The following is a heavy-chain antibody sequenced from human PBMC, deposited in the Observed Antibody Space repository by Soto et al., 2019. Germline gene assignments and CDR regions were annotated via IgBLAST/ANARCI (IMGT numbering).Heavy chain of an antibody. Sequence: QVQLVQSGAEMKKPGSSVKVSCQSSGGPFNTYARNGVRQPPGQGPGWRGEISPMFGAANYAPKSQGRVTITADESTGTSYMQLCSLTSEDTALYFCAREVQVHTPAFVYWGQGTLVTVSS. CDR2: ISPMFGAA. CDR3: AREVQVHTPAFVY. D-gene: IGHD3-10*01. V-gene: IGHV1-69*19. CDR1: GGPFNTYA. J-gene: IGHJ4*02.